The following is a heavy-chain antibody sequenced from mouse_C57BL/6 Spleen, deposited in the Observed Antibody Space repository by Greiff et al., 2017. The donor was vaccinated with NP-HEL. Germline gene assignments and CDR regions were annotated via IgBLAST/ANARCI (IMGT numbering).Heavy chain of an antibody. CDR3: ARRDDGFAY. CDR2: ISSGGSYT. CDR1: GFTFSSYG. D-gene: IGHD2-3*01. Sequence: EVQLQESGGDLVKPGGSLKLSCAASGFTFSSYGMSWVRQTPDKRLEWVATISSGGSYTYYPDSVKGRFTISRDNAKNTLYLQMSSLKSEDTAMYYCARRDDGFAYWGQGTLVTVSA. J-gene: IGHJ3*01. V-gene: IGHV5-6*01.